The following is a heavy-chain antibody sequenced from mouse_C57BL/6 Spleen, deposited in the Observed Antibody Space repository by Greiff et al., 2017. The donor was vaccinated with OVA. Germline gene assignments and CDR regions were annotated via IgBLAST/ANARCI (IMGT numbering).Heavy chain of an antibody. CDR3: TLIYCGYDGFAY. Sequence: VQLQQSGAELVRPGASVKLSCTASGFNIKDYYMHWVKQRPEQGLEWIGRIDPEDGDTEYAPKFQGKATMTADTSSNTAYLQLSSLTSEDTAVYYCTLIYCGYDGFAYWGQGTLVTVSA. CDR1: GFNIKDYY. V-gene: IGHV14-1*01. J-gene: IGHJ3*01. CDR2: IDPEDGDT. D-gene: IGHD2-2*01.